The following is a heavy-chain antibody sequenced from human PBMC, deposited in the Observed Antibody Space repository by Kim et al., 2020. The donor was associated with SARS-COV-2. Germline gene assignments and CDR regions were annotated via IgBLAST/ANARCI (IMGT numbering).Heavy chain of an antibody. CDR1: GGSISSFY. CDR3: ARTAPRRSSTAYYFYGLDV. V-gene: IGHV4-59*01. D-gene: IGHD3-22*01. Sequence: SETLSLTCTVSGGSISSFYWSWVRQPPGKGLEWVAFLSYDGNTNYNTSLKRRVTISRATSKNHFSRRVTSVSAADTAVYFCARTAPRRSSTAYYFYGLDVWGQGAAVIVS. J-gene: IGHJ6*02. CDR2: LSYDGNT.